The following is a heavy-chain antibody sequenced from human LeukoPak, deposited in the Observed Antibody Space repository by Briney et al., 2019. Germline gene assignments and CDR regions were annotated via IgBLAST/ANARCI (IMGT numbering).Heavy chain of an antibody. V-gene: IGHV3-30*18. CDR3: AKEKGYGSGSYYVKLYYYYGMDV. Sequence: GALRLSCAASGFTFSSYGMHWVRQAPGKGLEWVAVISYDGSNKYYADSVKGRFTISRDNSKSTLYLQMDSLRAEDTAVYYCAKEKGYGSGSYYVKLYYYYGMDVWGKGTTVTVSS. CDR2: ISYDGSNK. D-gene: IGHD3-10*01. CDR1: GFTFSSYG. J-gene: IGHJ6*04.